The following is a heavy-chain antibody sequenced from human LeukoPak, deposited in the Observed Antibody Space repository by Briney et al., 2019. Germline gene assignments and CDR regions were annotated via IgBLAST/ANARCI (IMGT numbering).Heavy chain of an antibody. Sequence: GGSLRLSCAASGFTFSSYDMHWVRQARGKGLEWVSAIDTVGDTYYPDSVKGRFTISRENAKNSFYLQMNSLRAGDTAVYYCALSYGRGLNYYYGMDVWGQGTTVTVSS. CDR3: ALSYGRGLNYYYGMDV. CDR2: IDTVGDT. CDR1: GFTFSSYD. D-gene: IGHD5-18*01. V-gene: IGHV3-13*01. J-gene: IGHJ6*02.